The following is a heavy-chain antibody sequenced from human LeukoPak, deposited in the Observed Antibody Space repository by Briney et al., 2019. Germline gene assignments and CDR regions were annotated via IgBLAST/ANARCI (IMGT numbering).Heavy chain of an antibody. V-gene: IGHV4-31*03. D-gene: IGHD3-10*01. J-gene: IGHJ4*02. CDR3: ARGGNRFGGFYFDY. CDR2: IHHSGRS. Sequence: PSETLSLTCTVSADSLSSGGDYWAWIRQFPGKGLESIGFIHHSGRSRHNPSLKDRVAISVDTSRKQFALKLSSVTAADTAMYYCARGGNRFGGFYFDYWGQGIQVIVSS. CDR1: ADSLSSGGDY.